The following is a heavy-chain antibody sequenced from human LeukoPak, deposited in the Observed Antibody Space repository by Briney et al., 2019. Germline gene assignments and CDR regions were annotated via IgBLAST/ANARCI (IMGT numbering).Heavy chain of an antibody. V-gene: IGHV4-34*01. CDR1: GGSFSGYY. J-gene: IGHJ3*02. D-gene: IGHD6-13*01. CDR2: INHSGST. CDR3: ARRIAAAPANGWAFDI. Sequence: SETLSLTCAVYGGSFSGYYWSWIRQPPGKGLEWIGEINHSGSTNYNPSLKSRVTISVDTSKNQFSLKLSSVTAADTAVYYCARRIAAAPANGWAFDIWGQGTMVTVSS.